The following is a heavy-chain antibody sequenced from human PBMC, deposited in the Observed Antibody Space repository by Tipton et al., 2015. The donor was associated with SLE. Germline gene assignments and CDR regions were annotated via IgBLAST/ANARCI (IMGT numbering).Heavy chain of an antibody. Sequence: LRLSCSVSGGSINVYYWSWVRQPPGKGLEWIGYVSYSGSTNYNPSLQSRVTISVDTSKNQFSLKLSSVTAADTAVYYCATLHSGYDYYYYGMDVWGQGTTVTISS. CDR3: ATLHSGYDYYYYGMDV. CDR2: VSYSGST. V-gene: IGHV4-59*12. J-gene: IGHJ6*02. D-gene: IGHD5-12*01. CDR1: GGSINVYY.